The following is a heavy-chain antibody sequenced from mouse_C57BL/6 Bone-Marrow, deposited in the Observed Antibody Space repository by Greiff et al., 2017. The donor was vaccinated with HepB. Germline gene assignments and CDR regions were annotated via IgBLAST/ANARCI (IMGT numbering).Heavy chain of an antibody. Sequence: SGPVLVKPGASVKMSCKASGYTFTDYYMNWVKQSHGKSLEWIGVINPYNGGTSYNQKFKGKATLTVDKSSSTAYMELNSLTSEDSAVYYCAREQAYYYGSSLFDYWGQGTTLTVSS. CDR2: INPYNGGT. D-gene: IGHD1-1*01. V-gene: IGHV1-19*01. CDR1: GYTFTDYY. CDR3: AREQAYYYGSSLFDY. J-gene: IGHJ2*01.